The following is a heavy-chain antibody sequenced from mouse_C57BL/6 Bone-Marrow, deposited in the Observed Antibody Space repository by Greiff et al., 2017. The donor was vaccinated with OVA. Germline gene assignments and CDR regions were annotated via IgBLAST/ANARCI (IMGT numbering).Heavy chain of an antibody. Sequence: EVQGVESGGGLVQSGRSLRLSCATSGFTFSDFYMEWVRQAPGKGLEWIAASRNKANDYTTEYSASVKGRFIVSRDTFQSILYLQMNALRAEDTAIYYCARDAGWLLPFAYWGQGTLVTVSA. D-gene: IGHD2-3*01. CDR3: ARDAGWLLPFAY. V-gene: IGHV7-1*01. J-gene: IGHJ3*01. CDR1: GFTFSDFY. CDR2: SRNKANDYTT.